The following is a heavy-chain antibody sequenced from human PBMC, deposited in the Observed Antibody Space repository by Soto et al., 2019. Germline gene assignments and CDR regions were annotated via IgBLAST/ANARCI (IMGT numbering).Heavy chain of an antibody. CDR2: IQTDNDHA. CDR3: AKDLGSGYRFDY. J-gene: IGHJ4*02. V-gene: IGHV1-18*01. CDR1: GYTFLKYG. Sequence: QVQLVQSGPEVKKPGASVKVACKASGYTFLKYGINWVRQAPGQGLEWMGGIQTDNDHASFAQKFAGRATMTTDTSTRTVYMELRDLSTDDTAVYYCAKDLGSGYRFDYWGQGTPVTVSS. D-gene: IGHD3-9*01.